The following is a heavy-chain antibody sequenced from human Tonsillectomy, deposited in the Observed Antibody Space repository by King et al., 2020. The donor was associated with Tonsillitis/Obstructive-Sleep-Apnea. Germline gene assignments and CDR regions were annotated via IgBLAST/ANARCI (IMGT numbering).Heavy chain of an antibody. J-gene: IGHJ4*02. CDR1: GFSLSTSGMG. CDR2: IVWADDK. Sequence: VTLKESGPALVKPTQTLTLTCTFSGFSLSTSGMGVSWIRQPPGKALEWLARIVWADDKYYSTSLKTRLTISKDTSKNQVFLTMTNMDPVDTATYYCARMSLGYCSSTIDYWGQGTLVTVSS. V-gene: IGHV2-70*04. D-gene: IGHD2-2*01. CDR3: ARMSLGYCSSTIDY.